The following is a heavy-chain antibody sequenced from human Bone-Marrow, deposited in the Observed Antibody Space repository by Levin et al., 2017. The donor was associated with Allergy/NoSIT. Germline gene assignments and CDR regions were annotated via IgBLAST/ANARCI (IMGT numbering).Heavy chain of an antibody. CDR2: IYYSGST. CDR3: ARQAVPAAMNGFDS. CDR1: GASISSFY. J-gene: IGHJ5*01. V-gene: IGHV4-59*08. Sequence: SQTLSLTCTVSGASISSFYWSWIRQPPGKGLEWIGYIYYSGSTNYSPSLKSRVSMSADMSRNQVYLTMSSVTAAATAVYYCARQAVPAAMNGFDSWGQGTLVTVSS. D-gene: IGHD2-2*01.